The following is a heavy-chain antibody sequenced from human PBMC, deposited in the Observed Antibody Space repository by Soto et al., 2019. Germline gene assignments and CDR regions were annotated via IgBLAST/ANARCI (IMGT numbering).Heavy chain of an antibody. D-gene: IGHD6-6*01. CDR1: GGSISSSSYY. CDR3: ARVRMSSARQVGWFDP. CDR2: IYYSGTN. J-gene: IGHJ5*02. Sequence: SETLSLTCTVSGGSISSSSYYWGWIRQPPGKGLEWIGSIYYSGTNQYNPSLKSRVSISVDTSKNQFSLRMTSVTAADTAVYYCARVRMSSARQVGWFDPWGQGTLVTVSS. V-gene: IGHV4-39*01.